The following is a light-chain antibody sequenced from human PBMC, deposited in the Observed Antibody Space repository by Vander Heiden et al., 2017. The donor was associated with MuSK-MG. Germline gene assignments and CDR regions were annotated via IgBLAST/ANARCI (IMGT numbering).Light chain of an antibody. V-gene: IGLV2-23*02. CDR3: CSYAGSTNFII. Sequence: QSALTQPASVSGSPGQSITISCTGTSSDVGSYNLVSWYQQHPGKAPKLLIYEVTRRPSGVSNRFSGSKSGNTASVTISGLQAEDEADYYCCSYAGSTNFIIFGGGTKLTVL. CDR2: EVT. CDR1: SSDVGSYNL. J-gene: IGLJ2*01.